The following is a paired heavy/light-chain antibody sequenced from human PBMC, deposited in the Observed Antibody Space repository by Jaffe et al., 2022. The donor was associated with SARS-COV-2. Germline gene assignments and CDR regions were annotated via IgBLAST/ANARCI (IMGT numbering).Light chain of an antibody. CDR3: MQSIQLLRFT. V-gene: IGKV2D-29*01. Sequence: DIVMTQTPLSLSVTPGQPASISCKSSQSLLHSDGKTYLYWYLQKPGQPPQLLIYEVSNRFSGVPDRFSGSGSGTDFTLKISRVEAEDVGVYYCMQSIQLLRFTFGPGTKVDIK. CDR2: EVS. CDR1: QSLLHSDGKTY. J-gene: IGKJ3*01.
Heavy chain of an antibody. CDR2: IYYSGST. Sequence: QVQLQESGPGLVKPSETLSLTCTVSGGSISSYYWSWIRQPPGKGLEWIGYIYYSGSTNYNPSLKSRVTISVDTSKNQFSLKLSSVTAADTAVYYCARHGGVDTAYGMDVWGQGTTVTVSS. CDR3: ARHGGVDTAYGMDV. V-gene: IGHV4-59*08. D-gene: IGHD5-18*01. J-gene: IGHJ6*02. CDR1: GGSISSYY.